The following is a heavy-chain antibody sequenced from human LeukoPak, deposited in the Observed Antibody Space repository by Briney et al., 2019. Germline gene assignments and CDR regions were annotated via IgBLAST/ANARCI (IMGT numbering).Heavy chain of an antibody. CDR3: AKASSDSSGWSYY. Sequence: GGSLRLSCAASGFTFSDYAMSWVRQAPGKGLEWISLISGGGGSTYNADSVKGRFTISRDNSKNTLYLQMNSLRAEDTAVYYCAKASSDSSGWSYYWGQGTLVTVSS. CDR2: ISGGGGST. V-gene: IGHV3-23*01. CDR1: GFTFSDYA. D-gene: IGHD6-19*01. J-gene: IGHJ4*02.